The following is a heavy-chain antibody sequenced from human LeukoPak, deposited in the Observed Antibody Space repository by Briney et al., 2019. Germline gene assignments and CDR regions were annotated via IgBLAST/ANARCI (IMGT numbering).Heavy chain of an antibody. CDR1: GFSFTNAW. J-gene: IGHJ4*02. D-gene: IGHD3-10*01. CDR3: TTDLAITMIRGVIVD. Sequence: GGSLRLSCAASGFSFTNAWMTWVRQAPGKGLEWVGRIKSKGDGETTDYAASVKGRFSMSRDDSKATLYLQMNWPKVEETAVYYCTTDLAITMIRGVIVDWGQGTLVTVSS. V-gene: IGHV3-15*01. CDR2: IKSKGDGETT.